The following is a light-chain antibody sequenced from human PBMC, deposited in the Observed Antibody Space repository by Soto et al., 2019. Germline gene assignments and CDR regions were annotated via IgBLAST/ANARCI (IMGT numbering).Light chain of an antibody. CDR1: SSNIGSNY. V-gene: IGLV1-51*01. CDR3: GVWDSSLSAGV. CDR2: DND. Sequence: QSVLTQPPSVSAAPGQKVTISCSGSSSNIGSNYVFWYQQFPGTAPKLLIYDNDKRPSGVPDRFSGSKSGTSATLGFTGLRTGDEADYYCGVWDSSLSAGVFGGGTKLTVL. J-gene: IGLJ3*02.